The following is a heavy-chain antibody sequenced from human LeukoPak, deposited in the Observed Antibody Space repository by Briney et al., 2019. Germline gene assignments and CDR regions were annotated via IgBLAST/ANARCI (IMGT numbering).Heavy chain of an antibody. CDR2: ISGSGGST. J-gene: IGHJ4*02. CDR3: AKEYDFWSGMNLDY. D-gene: IGHD3-3*01. CDR1: GFTLSSYA. Sequence: GGSLRLSCAASGFTLSSYAMSWVRQAPGKGLEWVSAISGSGGSTYYADSVKGRFTISRDNSKNTLYLQMNSLRAEDTAVYYCAKEYDFWSGMNLDYWGQGTLVTVSS. V-gene: IGHV3-23*01.